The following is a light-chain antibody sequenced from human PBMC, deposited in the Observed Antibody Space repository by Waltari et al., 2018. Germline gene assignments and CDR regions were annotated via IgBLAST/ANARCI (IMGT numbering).Light chain of an antibody. J-gene: IGKJ5*01. CDR2: GAS. Sequence: DIQLTQSPSFLSASVGDRVTITCRASQGINSYLSWYQQKPGKDPKLLIYGASTLQSGIPSRFSGIGSGTDFSLTISSLQPEDSATYYCQQLGNYPITFGQGTRVETK. V-gene: IGKV1-9*01. CDR3: QQLGNYPIT. CDR1: QGINSY.